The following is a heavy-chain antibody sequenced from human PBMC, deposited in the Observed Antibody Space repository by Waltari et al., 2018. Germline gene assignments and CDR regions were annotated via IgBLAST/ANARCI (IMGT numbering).Heavy chain of an antibody. Sequence: QVQLQESGPGLVKPSETLSLTCTVSGGSTSTYYWSWVRQSPGKGLEWIGYIHYSGSSVYNPPLRSLVAISLDTPNNQFSLRLRSVTAADAAIYYCARADTSTSYFYYYMDVWGKGTTVTVSS. CDR1: GGSTSTYY. CDR3: ARADTSTSYFYYYMDV. D-gene: IGHD1-26*01. J-gene: IGHJ6*03. V-gene: IGHV4-59*01. CDR2: IHYSGSS.